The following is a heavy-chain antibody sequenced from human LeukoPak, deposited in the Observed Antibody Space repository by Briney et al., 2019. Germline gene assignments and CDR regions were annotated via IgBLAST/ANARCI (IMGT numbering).Heavy chain of an antibody. Sequence: ASVKVSCKASGYIFTDYAINWVRLAPGERLEWMGWINAGNGNTKYSQKFQGRVTITRDRSASTAYMELNSLRSEDTAVYYCARGRWSTTTASYYFDSWGQGSLVTVSS. CDR1: GYIFTDYA. D-gene: IGHD5/OR15-5a*01. CDR2: INAGNGNT. J-gene: IGHJ4*02. V-gene: IGHV1-3*01. CDR3: ARGRWSTTTASYYFDS.